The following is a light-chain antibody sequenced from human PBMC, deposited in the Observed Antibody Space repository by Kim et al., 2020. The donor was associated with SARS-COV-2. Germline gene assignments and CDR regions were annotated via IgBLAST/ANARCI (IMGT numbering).Light chain of an antibody. V-gene: IGKV1-39*01. CDR1: QGVSGW. CDR3: QQSYSFPRT. J-gene: IGKJ1*01. Sequence: ASVGDRVTITCRASQGVSGWLNWYQQKPGRAPHLLVYKTSTLQTGVPPRFSGSGSGTDFTLTISSLQPEDFAAYYCQQSYSFPRTFGQGTKVEIK. CDR2: KTS.